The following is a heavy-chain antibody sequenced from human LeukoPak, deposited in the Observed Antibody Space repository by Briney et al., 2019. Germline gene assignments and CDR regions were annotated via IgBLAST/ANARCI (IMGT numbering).Heavy chain of an antibody. V-gene: IGHV4-31*11. J-gene: IGHJ4*02. CDR3: ARVLYDYYFDY. Sequence: SETLSLTCAVSGGSFSSGGYYWSWIRPHPGKGLEWLACISYSGIAYYNPSLKGRLTISVDTSKKQFSLELSSVTAADTALYYCARVLYDYYFDYWGQGTLVTVSS. CDR1: GGSFSSGGYY. CDR2: ISYSGIA. D-gene: IGHD2/OR15-2a*01.